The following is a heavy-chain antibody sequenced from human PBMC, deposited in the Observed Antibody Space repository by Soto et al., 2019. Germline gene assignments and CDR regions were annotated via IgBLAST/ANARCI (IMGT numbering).Heavy chain of an antibody. D-gene: IGHD1-1*01. CDR2: IYTDDTT. CDR1: GFTVSNNY. Sequence: GGSLRLSCAASGFTVSNNYMSWVRQAPGKGLEWVSVIYTDDTTYYADSVKGRFTISRDTSKNTLYLQMNSLRAEDTAMYYCARGKTGTTGYFDYWGQGTLVTVSS. CDR3: ARGKTGTTGYFDY. V-gene: IGHV3-53*01. J-gene: IGHJ4*02.